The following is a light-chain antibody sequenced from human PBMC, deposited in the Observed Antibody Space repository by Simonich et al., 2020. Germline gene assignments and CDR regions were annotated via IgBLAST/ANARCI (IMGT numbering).Light chain of an antibody. Sequence: DIVMTQTPLSLSVTLGQPASISCKSSQSLVHSVGNTYLNWYLQKPGQSQQRLIYKVSNRLSGVPDRFSGSRSGTDFTLKISRVEAEDVGVYYCMQSTQRPSTFGQGTKVEIK. CDR2: KVS. J-gene: IGKJ2*01. V-gene: IGKV2D-29*02. CDR3: MQSTQRPST. CDR1: QSLVHSVGNTY.